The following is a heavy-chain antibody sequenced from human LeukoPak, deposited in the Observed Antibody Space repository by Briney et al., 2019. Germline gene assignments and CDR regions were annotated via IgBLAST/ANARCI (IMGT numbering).Heavy chain of an antibody. CDR1: GYTFTSYG. CDR3: ARVVVVPAAIRYNWFDP. J-gene: IGHJ5*02. CDR2: INPNSGGT. Sequence: ASVKVSCKASGYTFTSYGISWVRQAPGQGLEWMGWINPNSGGTNYAQKFQGRVTMTRDTSISTAYMELSRLRSDDTAVYYCARVVVVPAAIRYNWFDPWGQGTLVTVSS. V-gene: IGHV1-2*02. D-gene: IGHD2-2*02.